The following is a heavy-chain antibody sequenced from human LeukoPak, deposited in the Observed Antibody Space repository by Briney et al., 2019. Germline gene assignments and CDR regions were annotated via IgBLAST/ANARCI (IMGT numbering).Heavy chain of an antibody. V-gene: IGHV1-8*03. D-gene: IGHD3-10*01. Sequence: SSVKVSCKASGYTFSNYEINWVRQTTGQGLDWMGWMHPNSGNTGLALKFQGRLTITRNISISTAYMELSSLTSEDTAVYYCAREGGYYGSGSFFDYWGQGTLVTVSS. J-gene: IGHJ4*02. CDR1: GYTFSNYE. CDR3: AREGGYYGSGSFFDY. CDR2: MHPNSGNT.